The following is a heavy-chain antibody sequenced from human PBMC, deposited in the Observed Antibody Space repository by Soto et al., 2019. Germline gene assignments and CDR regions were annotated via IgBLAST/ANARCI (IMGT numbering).Heavy chain of an antibody. D-gene: IGHD2-8*01. J-gene: IGHJ5*02. CDR2: AIYSGGT. CDR1: GGSISHSY. V-gene: IGHV4-59*01. Sequence: QVQLQESGPGLLKASETLSLIATVSGGSISHSYWSWISQSPGKGLEWIGYAIYSGGTDYNPSLKSRVTMSVDTSKNQVSLKLNSVTTADTAVYYCARDRSTYGGGGTGEVKENWFDPWGPGTLVTVSS. CDR3: ARDRSTYGGGGTGEVKENWFDP.